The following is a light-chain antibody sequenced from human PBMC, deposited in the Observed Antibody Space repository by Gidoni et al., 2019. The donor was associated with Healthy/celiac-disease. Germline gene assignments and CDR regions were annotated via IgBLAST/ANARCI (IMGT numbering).Light chain of an antibody. CDR2: GAS. J-gene: IGKJ1*01. CDR1: QSVSSSY. Sequence: EIVLTQAPGTLSLSPGERPTLSCRASQSVSSSYLAWYPQKPGQAPRLLIYGASSRATGIPDRFSGSGSGTDFTLTISRLEPEDFAVYYCQHQGAFGQGTKVEIK. V-gene: IGKV3-20*01. CDR3: QHQGA.